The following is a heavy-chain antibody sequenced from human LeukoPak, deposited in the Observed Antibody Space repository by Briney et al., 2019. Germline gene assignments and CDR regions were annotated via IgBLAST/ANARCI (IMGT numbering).Heavy chain of an antibody. J-gene: IGHJ4*02. Sequence: PGGSLRLSCAASGFTFSSYSMNWVRQAPGKGLEWVSSISSSSSYIYYADSVKGRFTISRDNAKNPLYLQMNSLRAEDTAVYYCARDLGMVGSSWDFDYWGQGTLVTVSS. CDR2: ISSSSSYI. D-gene: IGHD6-13*01. CDR3: ARDLGMVGSSWDFDY. CDR1: GFTFSSYS. V-gene: IGHV3-21*01.